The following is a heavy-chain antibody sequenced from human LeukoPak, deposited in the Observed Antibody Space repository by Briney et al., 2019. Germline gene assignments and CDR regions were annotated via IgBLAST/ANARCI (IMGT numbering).Heavy chain of an antibody. V-gene: IGHV3-30*03. CDR3: ARDRGDSSGYLLGSSN. J-gene: IGHJ4*02. CDR2: ISYDGSNK. D-gene: IGHD3-22*01. CDR1: GFTFSSYS. Sequence: GGSLRLSCAASGFTFSSYSMNWVRQAPGKGLEWVAVISYDGSNKYYADSVKGRFTISRDNSKNTLYLQMNSLRAEDTAVYYCARDRGDSSGYLLGSSNWGQGTLVTVSS.